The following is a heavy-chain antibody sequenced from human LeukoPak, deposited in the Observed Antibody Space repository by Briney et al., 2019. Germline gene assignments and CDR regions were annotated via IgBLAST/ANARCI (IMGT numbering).Heavy chain of an antibody. Sequence: GGSLRLSCAASGFTFSSYAMSWVRQAPGEGLEWVSAISGSGGSTYHADSVKGRFAISRDNSKNTLYLQMNSLRAEDTAVYYCAKESSGWYGEYWGQGTLVTVSS. D-gene: IGHD6-19*01. J-gene: IGHJ4*02. CDR2: ISGSGGST. CDR1: GFTFSSYA. V-gene: IGHV3-23*01. CDR3: AKESSGWYGEY.